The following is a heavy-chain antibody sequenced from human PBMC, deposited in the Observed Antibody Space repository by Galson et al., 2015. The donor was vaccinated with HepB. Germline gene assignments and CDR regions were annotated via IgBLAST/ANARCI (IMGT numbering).Heavy chain of an antibody. CDR3: VRDQYKWFGP. D-gene: IGHD1-14*01. J-gene: IGHJ5*02. CDR1: GDIFSTYW. V-gene: IGHV5-51*01. Sequence: QSGAEVKKPGESLKISCKDFGDIFSTYWIGWVRQMPGKGLEWMGTIWPSDSETRYSPSFQGQVTISVDKSINTAYLQWSSLKASDTAIYYCVRDQYKWFGPWGQGTLVTVSS. CDR2: IWPSDSET.